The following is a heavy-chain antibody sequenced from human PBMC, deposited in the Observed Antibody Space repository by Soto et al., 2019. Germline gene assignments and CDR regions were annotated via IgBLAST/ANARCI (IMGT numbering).Heavy chain of an antibody. Sequence: QVQLVQSGAEVKKPGASVKVSCKASGYIFTDYGISWVRQAPGQGLEWMGWVNIRSGDINHAQNLQGTVTMTNDGHTGTAYLELRSVGVHETAVYYCARERGGYSDGATWGQGTRVNVSS. D-gene: IGHD5-18*01. CDR2: VNIRSGDI. V-gene: IGHV1-18*01. CDR1: GYIFTDYG. J-gene: IGHJ5*02. CDR3: ARERGGYSDGAT.